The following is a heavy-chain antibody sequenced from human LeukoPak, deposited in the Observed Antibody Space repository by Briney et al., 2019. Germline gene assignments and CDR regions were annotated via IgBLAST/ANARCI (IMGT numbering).Heavy chain of an antibody. CDR1: GYTFTSYD. V-gene: IGHV1-8*01. Sequence: VASVTVSCKASGYTFTSYDINWVRQAPGQGLEWMGWMNPNSGNTGYAQKFQGRVTMTRSTAINTAYMELSSLRSEDTAVYYCARAPSGVGATRLNWFDPWGQGTLVTVSS. J-gene: IGHJ5*02. CDR3: ARAPSGVGATRLNWFDP. D-gene: IGHD1-26*01. CDR2: MNPNSGNT.